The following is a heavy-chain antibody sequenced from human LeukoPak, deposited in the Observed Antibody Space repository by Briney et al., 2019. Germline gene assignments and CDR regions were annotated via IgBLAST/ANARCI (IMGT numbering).Heavy chain of an antibody. Sequence: PSETLSLTCTVSGGSISSGGYYWSWIRQPPGKGLEWIGYIYYSGSTNYNPSLRSRVTISVDTSKNQFSLKLSSVTAADTAVYYCARGSLGYDSSGYWDDYWGQGTLVTVSS. CDR3: ARGSLGYDSSGYWDDY. CDR1: GGSISSGGYY. V-gene: IGHV4-61*08. D-gene: IGHD3-22*01. J-gene: IGHJ4*02. CDR2: IYYSGST.